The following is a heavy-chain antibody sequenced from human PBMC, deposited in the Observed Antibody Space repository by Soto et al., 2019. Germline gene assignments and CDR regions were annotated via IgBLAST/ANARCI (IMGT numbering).Heavy chain of an antibody. CDR2: ISCDGSNK. V-gene: IGHV3-30*18. D-gene: IGHD6-19*01. J-gene: IGHJ6*02. CDR1: GFTFSSYG. Sequence: GGSLRLSCAASGFTFSSYGMHWVRQAPGKGLEWVAVISCDGSNKYYADSVKGRFTISRDNSMNTLYLQMNSLRAEDTAVYYCAKLSEWLPAAVYYYGMDVWGQGTTVTVSS. CDR3: AKLSEWLPAAVYYYGMDV.